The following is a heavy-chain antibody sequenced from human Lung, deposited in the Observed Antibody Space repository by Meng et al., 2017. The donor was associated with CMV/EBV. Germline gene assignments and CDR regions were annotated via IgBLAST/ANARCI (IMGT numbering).Heavy chain of an antibody. V-gene: IGHV3-30*01. CDR1: RFTFNTYS. J-gene: IGHJ4*02. CDR2: ISFAGSTE. Sequence: SRFTFNTYSMHCVRQAPGQWLAWVAVISFAGSTEYYADSVTGRFTISRDNSANTLYLHMNSLRAEDTALYYCARVAGTYYSSPIDYWGQGTLVTVSS. D-gene: IGHD1-26*01. CDR3: ARVAGTYYSSPIDY.